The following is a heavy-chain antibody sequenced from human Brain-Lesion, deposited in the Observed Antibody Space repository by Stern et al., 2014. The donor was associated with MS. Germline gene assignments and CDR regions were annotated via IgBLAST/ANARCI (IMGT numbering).Heavy chain of an antibody. CDR1: GFTFSNSW. CDR2: INRDGSTT. D-gene: IGHD3-10*01. V-gene: IGHV3-74*02. CDR3: TILSGPYDH. Sequence: EGQLVEPGGGFVQPGGSLRLSCAASGFTFSNSWMHWVRQAPGKGLVWVSRINRDGSTTTYADSVKGRFTISRDNAKNTLYLQMSSLRAEDTAVYYCTILSGPYDHWGQGTLVTVSS. J-gene: IGHJ4*02.